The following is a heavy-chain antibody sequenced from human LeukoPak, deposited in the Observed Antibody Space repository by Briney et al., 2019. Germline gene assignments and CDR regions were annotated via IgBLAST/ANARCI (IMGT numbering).Heavy chain of an antibody. V-gene: IGHV3-48*01. J-gene: IGHJ4*02. CDR2: ISSSSSTI. CDR3: ARDSSRGDYSNPGVPVY. D-gene: IGHD4-11*01. Sequence: PGGSLRLSCAASGFTFSSYSMNWVRQAPGKGLEWVSYISSSSSTIYYADSVKGRFTISRDNAKNSLYLQMNSLRAEDTAVYYCARDSSRGDYSNPGVPVYWGQGTLVTVSS. CDR1: GFTFSSYS.